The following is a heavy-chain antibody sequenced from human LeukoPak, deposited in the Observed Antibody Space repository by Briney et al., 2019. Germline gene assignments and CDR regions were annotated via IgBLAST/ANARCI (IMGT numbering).Heavy chain of an antibody. J-gene: IGHJ6*02. CDR3: AREPSGSYLDYYYGMDV. Sequence: SETLSLTCTVSGGSISSGGYYWSWIRQHPGKGLEWIGYIYYSGSTYYNPSLKSRVTISVDTSKNQFSLRLSPVTAADTAVYYCAREPSGSYLDYYYGMDVWGQGTTVTVSS. V-gene: IGHV4-31*03. D-gene: IGHD1-26*01. CDR1: GGSISSGGYY. CDR2: IYYSGST.